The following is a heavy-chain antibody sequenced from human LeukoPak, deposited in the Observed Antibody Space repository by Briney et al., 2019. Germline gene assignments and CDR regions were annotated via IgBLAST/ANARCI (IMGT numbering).Heavy chain of an antibody. J-gene: IGHJ5*02. CDR3: ARAVVGSKQQLANWFDP. D-gene: IGHD6-13*01. CDR1: GFTFSSYP. V-gene: IGHV3-30*01. CDR2: ISYDGSNK. Sequence: GGSLRLSCAASGFTFSSYPMHWVRQAPGKGLEWVAVISYDGSNKYYADSVKGRFTISRDNSKNTLYLQMNSLRAEDTAVYYCARAVVGSKQQLANWFDPWGQGTLVTVSS.